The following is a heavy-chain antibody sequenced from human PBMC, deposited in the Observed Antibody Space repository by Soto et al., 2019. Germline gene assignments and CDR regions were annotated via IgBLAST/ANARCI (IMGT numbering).Heavy chain of an antibody. CDR1: GGSISSGGYY. D-gene: IGHD2-2*03. CDR3: ARLNGYCVSTGCHGYYGMDV. J-gene: IGHJ6*02. Sequence: SETLSLTCTVSGGSISSGGYYWSWIRQHPGKGLEWIGYIYYSGSTYYNPSLKSRVTISVDTSMNEFSLRLSSVTAADTAVYYCARLNGYCVSTGCHGYYGMDVWGQGTTVTVSS. V-gene: IGHV4-31*03. CDR2: IYYSGST.